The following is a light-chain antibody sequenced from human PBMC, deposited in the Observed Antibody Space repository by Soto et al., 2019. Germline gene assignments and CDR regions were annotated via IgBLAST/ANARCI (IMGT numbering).Light chain of an antibody. CDR2: DAS. CDR1: QSISNY. V-gene: IGKV3-11*01. CDR3: QQHGTSPIT. J-gene: IGKJ5*01. Sequence: IVLTQSPATLSLSPGERTTLSCRASQSISNYLAWYQQKPGQAPRLLIYDASNRATGIPDRFSGSGSGTDFTLTISRLEPDDFAVYYCQQHGTSPITFGQGTRLEIK.